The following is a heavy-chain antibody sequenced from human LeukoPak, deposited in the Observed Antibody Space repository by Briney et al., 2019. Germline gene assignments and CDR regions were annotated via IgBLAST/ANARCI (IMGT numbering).Heavy chain of an antibody. CDR3: ARAIAAAGTGGNAFDI. Sequence: SSETLSLTCTVSGGSISSSSYYWGWIRQPPGKGPEWIGSIYYSGSTYYNPSLKSRVTMSVDTSKNQFSLKLSSVTAADTAVYYCARAIAAAGTGGNAFDIWGQGTMVTVSS. CDR1: GGSISSSSYY. J-gene: IGHJ3*02. D-gene: IGHD6-13*01. CDR2: IYYSGST. V-gene: IGHV4-39*07.